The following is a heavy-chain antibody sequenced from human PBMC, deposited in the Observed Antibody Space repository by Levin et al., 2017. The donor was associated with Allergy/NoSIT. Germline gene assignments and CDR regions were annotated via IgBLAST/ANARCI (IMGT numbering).Heavy chain of an antibody. V-gene: IGHV3-7*01. CDR3: ARRPLRAAGLRFGYYFDY. CDR1: GFTFSSYW. CDR2: IKQDGSEK. Sequence: GGSLRLSCAASGFTFSSYWMSWVRQAPGKGLEWVANIKQDGSEKYYVDSVKGRFTISRDNAKNSLYLQMNSLRAEDTAVYYCARRPLRAAGLRFGYYFDYWGQGTLVTVSS. J-gene: IGHJ4*02. D-gene: IGHD6-13*01.